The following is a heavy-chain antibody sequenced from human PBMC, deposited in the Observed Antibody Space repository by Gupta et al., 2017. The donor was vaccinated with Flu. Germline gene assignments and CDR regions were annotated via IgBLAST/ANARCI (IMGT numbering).Heavy chain of an antibody. CDR2: INPNSGGT. J-gene: IGHJ6*02. V-gene: IGHV1-2*02. CDR3: ARDNPIVIITTYYYYGLDV. Sequence: QVQLVQSGAEVKKPGASVKVSCKASGYTFTGYYMHWVRQAPGQGLEWMGWINPNSGGTNFAQKFQGRVTMTRDTSISTAYVELSRLRSDDTAVYYCARDNPIVIITTYYYYGLDVWGQGTTVTVSS. CDR1: GYTFTGYY. D-gene: IGHD3-22*01.